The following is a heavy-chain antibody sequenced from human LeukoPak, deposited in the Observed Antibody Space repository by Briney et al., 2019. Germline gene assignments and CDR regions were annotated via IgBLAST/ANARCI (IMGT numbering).Heavy chain of an antibody. J-gene: IGHJ4*02. Sequence: GGSLRLSCAASGFTFNAYAMHWVRQAPGKGLEWVAVVANDGRDKQYADSMKGRFTISRDNSENTLYLQMNTLRAEDPAVYYCARDRNSPAKYYFDYWGQGTLVTVSS. CDR2: VANDGRDK. D-gene: IGHD1-14*01. V-gene: IGHV3-30*01. CDR1: GFTFNAYA. CDR3: ARDRNSPAKYYFDY.